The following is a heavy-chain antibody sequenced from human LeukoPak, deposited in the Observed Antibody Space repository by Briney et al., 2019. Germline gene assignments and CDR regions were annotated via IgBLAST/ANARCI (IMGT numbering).Heavy chain of an antibody. CDR3: ARDFAPRITIFGVVIGLYDWFDP. Sequence: SETLSLTCTVSGGSISSYYWSWIRQPAGKGLEWIGRIYTSGSTNYNPSLTSRVTMSVDTSKNQFSLKLSSVSAADPAVYYCARDFAPRITIFGVVIGLYDWFDPWGQGTLVTVSS. V-gene: IGHV4-4*07. J-gene: IGHJ5*02. CDR1: GGSISSYY. D-gene: IGHD3-3*01. CDR2: IYTSGST.